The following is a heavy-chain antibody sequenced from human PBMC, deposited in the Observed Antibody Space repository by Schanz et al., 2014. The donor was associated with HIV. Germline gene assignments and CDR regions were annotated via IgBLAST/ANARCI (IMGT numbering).Heavy chain of an antibody. V-gene: IGHV1-2*02. CDR2: INPNSGGT. Sequence: QVQLVQSGAEVEKPGASAKVSCKASGYSFTGYYIHWVRQAPGQGLEWMGWINPNSGGTNFAQKFQGRVTLTRDTSITTAYMELTTLRSDDTAIYYCAIPSSGWSTFDYWGRGTLVAVSS. D-gene: IGHD6-19*01. J-gene: IGHJ2*01. CDR3: AIPSSGWSTFDY. CDR1: GYSFTGYY.